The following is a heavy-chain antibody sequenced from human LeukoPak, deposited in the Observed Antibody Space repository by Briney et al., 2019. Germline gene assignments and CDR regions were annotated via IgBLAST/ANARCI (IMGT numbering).Heavy chain of an antibody. CDR2: INPNSGGT. D-gene: IGHD2-15*01. CDR3: ARDYCSGGSCYGTFDY. V-gene: IGHV1-2*02. Sequence: ASVKVSCKASGYTFTGYYMHWVRQAPGQGLGWMGWINPNSGGTNYAQKFQGRVTMTRDTSISTAYMELSRLRSDDTAVYYCARDYCSGGSCYGTFDYWVQGTLVTVSS. J-gene: IGHJ4*02. CDR1: GYTFTGYY.